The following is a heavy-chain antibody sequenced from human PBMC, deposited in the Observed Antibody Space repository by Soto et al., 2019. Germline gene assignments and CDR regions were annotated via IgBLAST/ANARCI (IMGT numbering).Heavy chain of an antibody. D-gene: IGHD6-19*01. Sequence: QVQLVESGGGVVQPGRSLRLSCAASGFTFNLYGMQWVRQAPGKGLEWVAMIWYDGSGRFYGDSVKGRFTVSRDNSKNTLYLDMKSLRAEDTAVYYCARDIAVCRLDYWCQGTLVTVSS. CDR1: GFTFNLYG. V-gene: IGHV3-33*01. CDR2: IWYDGSGR. CDR3: ARDIAVCRLDY. J-gene: IGHJ4*02.